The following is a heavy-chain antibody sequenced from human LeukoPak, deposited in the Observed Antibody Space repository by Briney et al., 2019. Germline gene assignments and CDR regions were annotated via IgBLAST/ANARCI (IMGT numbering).Heavy chain of an antibody. CDR3: ARDGRLDSSGSQSLTLYPPDY. Sequence: ASVKVSCKASGGTFSSYAISWVRQAPGQGLEWMGRIIPILGIANYAQKFQGRVTITADKSTSTAYMELSSLRSEDTAVYYCARDGRLDSSGSQSLTLYPPDYWGQGTLVTVSS. CDR1: GGTFSSYA. D-gene: IGHD3-22*01. CDR2: IIPILGIA. J-gene: IGHJ4*02. V-gene: IGHV1-69*04.